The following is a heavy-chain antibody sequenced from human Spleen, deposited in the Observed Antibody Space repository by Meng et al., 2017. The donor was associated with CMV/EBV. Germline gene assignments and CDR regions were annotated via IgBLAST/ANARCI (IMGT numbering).Heavy chain of an antibody. CDR1: GGTFSSYA. D-gene: IGHD3-3*01. Sequence: SVKVSCKASGGTFSSYAISWVRQAPGQGLGWMGGIIPIFTKANYAQKFQGRVTITTAESTSTAYMELSSLRSEDTAVYYCARGAVPLEWFSPGAYYYDGMDVWGQGTTVTVSS. CDR3: ARGAVPLEWFSPGAYYYDGMDV. CDR2: IIPIFTKA. V-gene: IGHV1-69*05. J-gene: IGHJ6*02.